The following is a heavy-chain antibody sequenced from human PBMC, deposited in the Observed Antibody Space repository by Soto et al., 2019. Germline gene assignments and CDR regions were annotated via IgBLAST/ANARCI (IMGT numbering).Heavy chain of an antibody. J-gene: IGHJ4*02. D-gene: IGHD5-12*01. CDR2: IWYDGSNK. CDR1: GFTFSSYG. Sequence: PVGSLRLSCAASGFTFSSYGMHWVRQAPGKGLEWVAVIWYDGSNKYYADSVKGRFTISRDNSKNTLYLQMNSLRAEDTAVYYCARDGHSGYDFSLEYWGQGTLVTVSS. CDR3: ARDGHSGYDFSLEY. V-gene: IGHV3-33*01.